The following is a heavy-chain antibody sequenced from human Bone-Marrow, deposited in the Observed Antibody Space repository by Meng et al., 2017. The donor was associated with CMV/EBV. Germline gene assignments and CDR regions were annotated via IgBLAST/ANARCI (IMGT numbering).Heavy chain of an antibody. V-gene: IGHV4-59*01. D-gene: IGHD6-19*01. Sequence: SETLSLTCTVSGASISGSHWSWIRQPPGKGLEWIGNIHSNGDANYNSSLRSRATLSVDTSKNQFSLNLRSVTAMDTAVYYCAKGGWSLNYWGQGVLVTVSS. CDR1: GASISGSH. J-gene: IGHJ4*02. CDR2: IHSNGDA. CDR3: AKGGWSLNY.